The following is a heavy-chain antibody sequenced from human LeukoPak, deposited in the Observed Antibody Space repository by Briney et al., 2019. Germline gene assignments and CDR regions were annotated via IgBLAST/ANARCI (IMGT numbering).Heavy chain of an antibody. CDR2: ISSSSRSYI. Sequence: PGGSLRLSCAASGFTFSSYSMNWVRQAPGKGLEWVSSISSSSRSYIYYADSVKGRFTISRDNAKNSLYLQMNSLRAEDTAVYYCARDGSGSSWYEFDYWGQGTLVTVSS. CDR3: ARDGSGSSWYEFDY. CDR1: GFTFSSYS. V-gene: IGHV3-21*01. J-gene: IGHJ4*02. D-gene: IGHD6-13*01.